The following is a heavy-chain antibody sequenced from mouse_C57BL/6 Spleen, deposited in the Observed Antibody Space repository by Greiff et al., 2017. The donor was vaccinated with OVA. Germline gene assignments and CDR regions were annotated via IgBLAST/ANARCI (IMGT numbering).Heavy chain of an antibody. Sequence: DVMLVESGGGLVKPGGSLKLSCAASGFTFSSYAMSWVRQTPEKRLEWVATISDGGSYTYYPDNVKGRFTISRDNAKNNLYLQMSHLKSEDTAMYYCARADYSNPWFAYWGQGTLVTVSA. CDR3: ARADYSNPWFAY. J-gene: IGHJ3*01. V-gene: IGHV5-4*03. CDR1: GFTFSSYA. CDR2: ISDGGSYT. D-gene: IGHD2-5*01.